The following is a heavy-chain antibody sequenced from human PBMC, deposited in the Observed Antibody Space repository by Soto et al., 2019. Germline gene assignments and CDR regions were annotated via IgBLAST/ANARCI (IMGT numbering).Heavy chain of an antibody. CDR1: GCNFINYG. CDR3: ARTRGSNVVVVPAAEPLGYYGMDV. CDR2: ISVYKGNT. V-gene: IGHV1-18*01. J-gene: IGHJ6*02. Sequence: ASVKVSCKASGCNFINYGISWVRQAPGQGLEWMGWISVYKGNTNYAQKLQGRVTMTTDTSTSTAYMELRSLRSDDTAVYYCARTRGSNVVVVPAAEPLGYYGMDVWGQGTTVTVSS. D-gene: IGHD2-2*01.